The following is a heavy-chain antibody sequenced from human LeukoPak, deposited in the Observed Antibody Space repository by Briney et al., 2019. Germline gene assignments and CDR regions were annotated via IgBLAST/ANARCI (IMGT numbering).Heavy chain of an antibody. D-gene: IGHD3-22*01. Sequence: ASVKVYCKASGYSFTGYYIHWVRQAPGQGLEWMGWINPIGGGTNYAQKFQGRVAMTRDTSITTAYMEMSSLRSDDTAVYYCARDNGRGYPVYFGYWGQGTLVTVSS. CDR3: ARDNGRGYPVYFGY. J-gene: IGHJ4*02. V-gene: IGHV1-2*02. CDR2: INPIGGGT. CDR1: GYSFTGYY.